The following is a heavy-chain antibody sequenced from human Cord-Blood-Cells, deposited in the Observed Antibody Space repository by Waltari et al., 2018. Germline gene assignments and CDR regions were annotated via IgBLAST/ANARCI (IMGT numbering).Heavy chain of an antibody. V-gene: IGHV4-39*01. CDR1: GGSISSSRYY. J-gene: IGHJ6*03. CDR3: ARGSDKGSAAYYYYYYYMDV. Sequence: QLQLQESGPGLVKPSETLSLTCTVPGGSISSSRYYWGWIRQPPGKGLEGIGSIYYSGCTYYNPSLKSRVTISVDTSKNQFSLKLSSVTAADTAVYYCARGSDKGSAAYYYYYYYMDVWGKGTTVTVSS. CDR2: IYYSGCT. D-gene: IGHD3-10*01.